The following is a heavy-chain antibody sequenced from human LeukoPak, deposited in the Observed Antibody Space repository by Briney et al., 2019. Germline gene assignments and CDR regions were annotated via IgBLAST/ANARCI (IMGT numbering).Heavy chain of an antibody. J-gene: IGHJ6*03. CDR2: IYTSGST. CDR3: ARRRPLVTPGYMDV. CDR1: GGSISSYF. D-gene: IGHD4-23*01. V-gene: IGHV4-4*09. Sequence: SETLSLTCTVSGGSISSYFWNWIRQPQGKGLEWIGYIYTSGSTNYNPSLKSRVTISVDTSKNQFSLKLSSVTAADTAVYYCARRRPLVTPGYMDVWGKGTTVTVSS.